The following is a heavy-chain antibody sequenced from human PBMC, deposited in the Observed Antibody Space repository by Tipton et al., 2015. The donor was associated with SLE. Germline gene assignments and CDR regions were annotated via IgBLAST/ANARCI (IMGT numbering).Heavy chain of an antibody. V-gene: IGHV4-59*08. CDR1: GGSISSYY. Sequence: TLSLTCTVSGGSISSYYWSWIRQPPGKGLEWIGYIYYSGSTNYNPSLKSRVTISVDTSKNQFSLKLSSVTAADTAVYYCARHEGASAFDIWGQGTMVTASS. CDR2: IYYSGST. D-gene: IGHD3-16*01. J-gene: IGHJ3*02. CDR3: ARHEGASAFDI.